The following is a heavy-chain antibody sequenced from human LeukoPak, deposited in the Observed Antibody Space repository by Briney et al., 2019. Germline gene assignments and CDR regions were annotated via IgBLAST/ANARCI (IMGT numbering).Heavy chain of an antibody. CDR3: ARGGGSGSPPPRGLIDY. CDR1: GGSISSSSYY. V-gene: IGHV4-39*07. Sequence: PSETLSLTCTVSGGSISSSSYYWGWIRQPPGKGLEWIGSIYYSGSTYYNPSLKSRVTISVDRSKNQFSLKLSSVTAADTAVYYCARGGGSGSPPPRGLIDYWGQGTLVTVSS. J-gene: IGHJ4*02. CDR2: IYYSGST. D-gene: IGHD3-10*01.